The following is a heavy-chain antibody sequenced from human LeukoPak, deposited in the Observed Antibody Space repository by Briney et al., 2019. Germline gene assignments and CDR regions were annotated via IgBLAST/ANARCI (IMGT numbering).Heavy chain of an antibody. CDR1: GFTFSSYW. CDR2: IKQDGSEK. CDR3: AKGHSGSYSPLFHY. V-gene: IGHV3-7*01. J-gene: IGHJ4*02. Sequence: GGSLRLSCAASGFTFSSYWMSWVRQAPGKGLEWEANIKQDGSEKYYVDSVKGRFTISRDNAKNSLYLQMNSLRAEDTAVYYCAKGHSGSYSPLFHYWGQGTLVTVSS. D-gene: IGHD3-10*01.